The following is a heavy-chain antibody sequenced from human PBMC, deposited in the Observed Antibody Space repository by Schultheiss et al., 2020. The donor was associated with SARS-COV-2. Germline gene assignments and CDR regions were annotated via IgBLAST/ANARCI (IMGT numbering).Heavy chain of an antibody. CDR3: ARHGYCSGGSCYSYYLDY. D-gene: IGHD2-15*01. CDR1: GGSISGYY. V-gene: IGHV4-59*04. J-gene: IGHJ4*02. CDR2: LYHSGST. Sequence: SETLSLTCTVSGGSISGYYWNWIRQPPGQGLEWIGSLYHSGSTYYNPSLKSRVTISVDTSKNQFSLHLRSVTAADTAVYYCARHGYCSGGSCYSYYLDYWGQGTLVTVSS.